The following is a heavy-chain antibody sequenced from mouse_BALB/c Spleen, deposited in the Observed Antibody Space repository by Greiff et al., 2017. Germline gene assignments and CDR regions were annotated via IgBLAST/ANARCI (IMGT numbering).Heavy chain of an antibody. CDR1: GYTFTSYN. CDR3: ASPWYYGSSDAWYFDV. D-gene: IGHD1-1*01. CDR2: IYPGNGDT. V-gene: IGHV1-12*01. J-gene: IGHJ1*01. Sequence: QVQLQQPGAELVKPGASVKMSCKASGYTFTSYNMHWVKQTPGQGLEWIGAIYPGNGDTSYNQKFKGKATLTADKSSSTAYMQLSSLTSEDSAVYYCASPWYYGSSDAWYFDVWGAGTTVTVSS.